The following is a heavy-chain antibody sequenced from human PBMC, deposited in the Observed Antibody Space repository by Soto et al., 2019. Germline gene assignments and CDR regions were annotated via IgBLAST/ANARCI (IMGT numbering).Heavy chain of an antibody. CDR3: ARDDGGSGWSNGH. Sequence: EVQLVESGGGLVKPGGSLRLSCAASGFTFSSYSMNWVRQAPGKGLEWVSSISSSSSYIYYADSVKGRFTISRDNAKNSLYLQMDSLRAEDTGVYYCARDDGGSGWSNGHWGQGTLVTVSS. CDR1: GFTFSSYS. J-gene: IGHJ4*02. D-gene: IGHD6-19*01. CDR2: ISSSSSYI. V-gene: IGHV3-21*01.